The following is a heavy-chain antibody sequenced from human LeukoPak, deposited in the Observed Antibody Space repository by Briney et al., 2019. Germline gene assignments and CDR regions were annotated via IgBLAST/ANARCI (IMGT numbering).Heavy chain of an antibody. J-gene: IGHJ4*02. V-gene: IGHV3-30-3*01. D-gene: IGHD3-10*01. Sequence: GGSLRLSCVVSGFPFSNYNMHWVRQAPGKGLEGVAVISYDEVHKYYADSVKGRFTISRDTSNNTLFLQMNSLRDEDTAVYYCARISGSGIYKNRAFDYWGQGTLVTVSS. CDR2: ISYDEVHK. CDR3: ARISGSGIYKNRAFDY. CDR1: GFPFSNYN.